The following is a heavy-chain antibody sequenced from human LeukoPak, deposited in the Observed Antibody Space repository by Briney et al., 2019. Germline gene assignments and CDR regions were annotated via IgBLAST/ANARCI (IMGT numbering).Heavy chain of an antibody. Sequence: PGGSLRLSCAASGFTFSIYAMSWVRQAPGKGLEWVSAISGSGGSTYYADSVKGRFTISRDNSKNTLYLQMNSLRAEDTAVYYCAKDLTALRDDSSNFDYWGQGTLVTVSS. D-gene: IGHD3-22*01. CDR2: ISGSGGST. V-gene: IGHV3-23*01. J-gene: IGHJ4*02. CDR1: GFTFSIYA. CDR3: AKDLTALRDDSSNFDY.